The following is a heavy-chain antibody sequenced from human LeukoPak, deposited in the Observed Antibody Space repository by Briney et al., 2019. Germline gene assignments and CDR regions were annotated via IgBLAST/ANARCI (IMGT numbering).Heavy chain of an antibody. Sequence: PSGTLSLTCTVSGGSISSSSYYWSWIRQPPGKGLEWIGEINHSGSTNYNPSLKSRVTISVDTSKNQFSLKLSSVTAADTAVYYCARGRHYYGSGSYLFYHYMDVWGKGTTVTVSS. J-gene: IGHJ6*03. CDR2: INHSGST. D-gene: IGHD3-10*01. CDR3: ARGRHYYGSGSYLFYHYMDV. V-gene: IGHV4-39*07. CDR1: GGSISSSSYY.